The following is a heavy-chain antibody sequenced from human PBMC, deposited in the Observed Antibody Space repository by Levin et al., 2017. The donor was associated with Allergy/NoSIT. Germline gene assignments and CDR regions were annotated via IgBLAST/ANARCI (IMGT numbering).Heavy chain of an antibody. D-gene: IGHD3-9*01. CDR2: INPNSGGT. CDR1: GYTFTGYY. CDR3: ARGYWEYFVQY. Sequence: GGSLRLSCKASGYTFTGYYMHWVRQAPGQGLEWMGWINPNSGGTNYAQKFQGRVTMTRDTSISTAYMELSRLRSDDTAVYYGARGYWEYFVQYWGQGTLVTVSS. V-gene: IGHV1-2*02. J-gene: IGHJ4*02.